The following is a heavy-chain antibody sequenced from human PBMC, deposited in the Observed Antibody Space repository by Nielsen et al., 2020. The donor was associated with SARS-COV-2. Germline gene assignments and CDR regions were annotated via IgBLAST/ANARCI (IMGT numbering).Heavy chain of an antibody. Sequence: GESLKISCAASGFTFRNYWMSWVRQAPGKGLEWVANIKQDGSEKYYVDSVKGRFTISRDNAKNSLYLQMNSLRAEDTAVYYCARGDGYSGTYSFYFDHWGQGTLVTVSS. CDR2: IKQDGSEK. CDR3: ARGDGYSGTYSFYFDH. J-gene: IGHJ4*02. D-gene: IGHD1-26*01. V-gene: IGHV3-7*01. CDR1: GFTFRNYW.